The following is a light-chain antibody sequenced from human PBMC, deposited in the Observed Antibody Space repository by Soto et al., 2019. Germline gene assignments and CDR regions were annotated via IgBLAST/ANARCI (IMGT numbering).Light chain of an antibody. CDR3: QQYYSTPRFT. V-gene: IGKV4-1*01. CDR1: QSVLYSSNNKNY. CDR2: WAS. J-gene: IGKJ3*01. Sequence: DIVMTQSPDSLAVSLGARATINCKSSQSVLYSSNNKNYLAWSQQKPGQPPKLLMYWASTRESGVPDRFSGSGSGTDFTLTISSLQAEDVAVYYCQQYYSTPRFTFGPGTKVDIK.